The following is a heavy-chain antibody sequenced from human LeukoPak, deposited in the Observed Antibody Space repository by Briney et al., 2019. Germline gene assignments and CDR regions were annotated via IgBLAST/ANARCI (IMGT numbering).Heavy chain of an antibody. CDR2: INSNSSGT. J-gene: IGHJ5*02. CDR1: GYTFTGYY. Sequence: ASVKVSRKASGYTFTGYYMHWVRQPPAQGREGMGWINSNSSGTIYAQKFQGRVTMTRDTSISTAYMELSRLRSDDTAVYYCARGSMACSSTSCYYGGHWFDPWGQGTLVTVSS. V-gene: IGHV1-2*02. CDR3: ARGSMACSSTSCYYGGHWFDP. D-gene: IGHD2-2*01.